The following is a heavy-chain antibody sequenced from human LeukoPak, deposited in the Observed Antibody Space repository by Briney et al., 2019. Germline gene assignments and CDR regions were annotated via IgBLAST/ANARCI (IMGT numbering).Heavy chain of an antibody. Sequence: GGSLRLSCAASGFTFNWMSWVRQAPGKGLEWVATIKQDGSEKYYGDSVKGRFTISRDNAQSSLFLQMNSLRAEDTAVYYCARVGSSSDYYFDYWGQGTLVTVSS. D-gene: IGHD6-6*01. V-gene: IGHV3-7*01. CDR3: ARVGSSSDYYFDY. CDR1: GFTFNW. CDR2: IKQDGSEK. J-gene: IGHJ4*02.